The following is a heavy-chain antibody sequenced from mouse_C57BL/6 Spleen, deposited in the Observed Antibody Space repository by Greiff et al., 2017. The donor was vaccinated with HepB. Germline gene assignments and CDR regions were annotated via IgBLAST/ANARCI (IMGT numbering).Heavy chain of an antibody. D-gene: IGHD1-1*01. V-gene: IGHV1-69*01. CDR1: GYTFTSYW. CDR3: AINYGSRGSWFAY. CDR2: IDPSDSYT. J-gene: IGHJ3*01. Sequence: VQLQQPGAELVMPGASVKLSCKASGYTFTSYWMHWVKQRPGQGLEWIGEIDPSDSYTNYNQKFKGKSTLTVDKSSSTAYMQLSSLTSEDSAVYYCAINYGSRGSWFAYWGQGTLVTVSA.